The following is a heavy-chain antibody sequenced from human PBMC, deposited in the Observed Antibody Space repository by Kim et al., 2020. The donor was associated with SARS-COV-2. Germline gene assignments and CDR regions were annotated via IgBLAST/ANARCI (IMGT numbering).Heavy chain of an antibody. CDR3: ARENSVVNPIY. CDR1: GFTFSSYA. V-gene: IGHV3-30-3*01. CDR2: ISYDGSNK. D-gene: IGHD3-22*01. J-gene: IGHJ4*02. Sequence: GGSLRLSCAASGFTFSSYAMHWVRQAPGKGLEWVAVISYDGSNKYYADSVKGRFTISRDNSKNTLYLQMNSLRAEDTAVYYCARENSVVNPIYWGQGTLVTVSS.